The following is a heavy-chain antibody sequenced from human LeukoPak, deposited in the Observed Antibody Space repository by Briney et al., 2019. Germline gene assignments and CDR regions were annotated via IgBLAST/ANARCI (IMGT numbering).Heavy chain of an antibody. Sequence: GGSLRLSCEASGFTFRNYAMSWVRQAAGKRPEWVSIMSGSVNATYYADSVKGRFTVPRDNSKNTLYLQMNSLRVEDTAVYYCAKGGDYRYWGQGSQVTVSS. V-gene: IGHV3-23*01. CDR1: GFTFRNYA. J-gene: IGHJ4*02. D-gene: IGHD4-17*01. CDR3: AKGGDYRY. CDR2: MSGSVNAT.